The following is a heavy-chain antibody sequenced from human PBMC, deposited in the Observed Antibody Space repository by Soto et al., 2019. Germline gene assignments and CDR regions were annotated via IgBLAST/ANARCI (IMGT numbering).Heavy chain of an antibody. CDR2: IWYDGSNK. CDR1: GFTFSSYG. V-gene: IGHV3-33*01. D-gene: IGHD2-15*01. CDR3: ARAGGGYCSGGSCYHDAFDI. Sequence: PVGSLRLSCAASGFTFSSYGMHWVRQAPGKGLEWVAVIWYDGSNKYYADSVKGRFTISRDNSKNTLYLQMNSLRAEDTAVYYCARAGGGYCSGGSCYHDAFDIWGRGTMVTVSS. J-gene: IGHJ3*02.